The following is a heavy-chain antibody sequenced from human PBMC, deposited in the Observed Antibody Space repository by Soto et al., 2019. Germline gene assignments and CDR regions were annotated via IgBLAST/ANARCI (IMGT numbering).Heavy chain of an antibody. CDR3: AKATAGTTSSLVDY. CDR1: GFTFDDYA. D-gene: IGHD1-1*01. V-gene: IGHV3-9*01. CDR2: ISWNSGSI. J-gene: IGHJ4*02. Sequence: EVQLVESGGGLVQPGRSLRLSCAASGFTFDDYAMHWVRQAPGKGLEWVSGISWNSGSIGYADSVKGRFTISRDNAKNSLYLQMNSLRAEDTALYYCAKATAGTTSSLVDYWGQGTLVTVSS.